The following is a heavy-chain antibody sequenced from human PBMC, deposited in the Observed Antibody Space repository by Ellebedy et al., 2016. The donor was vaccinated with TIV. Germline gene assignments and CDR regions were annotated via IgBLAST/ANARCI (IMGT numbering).Heavy chain of an antibody. V-gene: IGHV3-11*04. D-gene: IGHD1-1*01. J-gene: IGHJ6*02. Sequence: GESLKISCAASGFTFSDYYMSWIRQAPGKGLEWISYIRSSGSTIYYADSVKGRFTISRDNAKNSLYLQMNSLRAEDTAVYYCASDSDNTAVWGQGTTVTVSS. CDR1: GFTFSDYY. CDR3: ASDSDNTAV. CDR2: IRSSGSTI.